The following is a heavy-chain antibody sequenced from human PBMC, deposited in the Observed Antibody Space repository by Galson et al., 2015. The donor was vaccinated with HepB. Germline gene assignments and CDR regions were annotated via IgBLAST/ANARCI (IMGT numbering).Heavy chain of an antibody. Sequence: SLRLSCAASGFTFSSYAMSWVRQAPGKGLEWVSAISGSGGSTYYADSVKGRFTISRDNSKNTLYLQMNSLRAEDTAVYYCAKVFFGIVVVITDAFDIWGQGTMVTVSS. CDR1: GFTFSSYA. V-gene: IGHV3-23*01. CDR3: AKVFFGIVVVITDAFDI. D-gene: IGHD3-22*01. CDR2: ISGSGGST. J-gene: IGHJ3*02.